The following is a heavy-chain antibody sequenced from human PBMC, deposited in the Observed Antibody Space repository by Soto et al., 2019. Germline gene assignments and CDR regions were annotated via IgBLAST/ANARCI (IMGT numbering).Heavy chain of an antibody. V-gene: IGHV1-69*01. CDR3: ARVSLPMIVVVIGALDI. CDR1: GGTFSSYA. Sequence: QVQLVQSGAEVKKPGSSVKVSCKASGGTFSSYAISWVRQAPGQGLEWMGGIIPIFGTANYAQKFQGRVTITADESTSTAYMELISLRSEDTAVYYCARVSLPMIVVVIGALDIWGQGTMVSVSS. J-gene: IGHJ3*02. D-gene: IGHD3-22*01. CDR2: IIPIFGTA.